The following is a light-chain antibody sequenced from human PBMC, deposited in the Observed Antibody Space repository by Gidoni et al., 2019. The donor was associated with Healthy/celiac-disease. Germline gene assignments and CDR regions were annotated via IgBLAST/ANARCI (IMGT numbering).Light chain of an antibody. V-gene: IGKV4-1*01. CDR2: WAS. CDR3: QQYYSTPPT. CDR1: QSVLYSSNNKNY. Sequence: DIVMTQSPDPQAASLGEWDTINCKPSQSVLYSSNNKNYLAWYQQKPGQPPKLLIYWASTREPGVPDRFSGSGSGTDFTLTISSLQAEDVAVYYCQQYYSTPPTFGQGTKLEIK. J-gene: IGKJ2*01.